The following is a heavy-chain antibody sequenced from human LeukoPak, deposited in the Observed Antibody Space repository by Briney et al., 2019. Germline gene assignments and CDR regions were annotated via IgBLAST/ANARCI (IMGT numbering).Heavy chain of an antibody. V-gene: IGHV4-4*07. CDR1: GGSISSYY. CDR3: ARDYSSSWYPHRRYFDY. D-gene: IGHD6-13*01. J-gene: IGHJ4*02. Sequence: SETLSLTCTVSGGSISSYYWSWIQQPAGKGLEWIGRIYTSGSTNYNPSLKSRVTISVDKSKNQFSLKLSSVTAADTAVYYCARDYSSSWYPHRRYFDYWGQGTLVTVSS. CDR2: IYTSGST.